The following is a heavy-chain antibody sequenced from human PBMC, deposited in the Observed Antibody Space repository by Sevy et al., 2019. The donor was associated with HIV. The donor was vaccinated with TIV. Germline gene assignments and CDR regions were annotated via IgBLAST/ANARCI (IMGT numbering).Heavy chain of an antibody. V-gene: IGHV4-38-2*02. CDR2: IYHSRRT. Sequence: SETLSLTCTVSGFSISSGYYWGWIRQSPEKGLEWIGNIYHSRRTYYKPSLKSRVTISVDTSKNQFSLKLISVTAADTAVYYCARASAGDRLDYYGMDVWGQGTTVTVSS. CDR1: GFSISSGYY. D-gene: IGHD2-21*02. CDR3: ARASAGDRLDYYGMDV. J-gene: IGHJ6*02.